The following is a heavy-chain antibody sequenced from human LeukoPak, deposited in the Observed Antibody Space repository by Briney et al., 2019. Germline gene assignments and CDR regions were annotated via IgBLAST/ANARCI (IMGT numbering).Heavy chain of an antibody. V-gene: IGHV1-2*02. CDR2: INPNSGGT. D-gene: IGHD2-2*01. CDR1: GYTFTGYY. CDR3: ARTEGYCSSTSCYFLDY. Sequence: ASVKVSCKASGYTFTGYYMHWVRQAPGQGLEWMGWINPNSGGTNYAQKFQGRVTMTRDTSISTAYVELSRLRSDDTAVYYCARTEGYCSSTSCYFLDYWGQGTLVTVSS. J-gene: IGHJ4*02.